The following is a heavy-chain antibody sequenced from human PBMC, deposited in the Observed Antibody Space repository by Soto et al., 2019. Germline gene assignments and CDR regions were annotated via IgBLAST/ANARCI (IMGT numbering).Heavy chain of an antibody. V-gene: IGHV4-61*08. CDR2: IHYTGLT. D-gene: IGHD2-8*02. J-gene: IGHJ6*02. Sequence: QVQLQEAGPGLVKPSETLSLTCTVSGASVNTDAYYWSWIRQSPGKGLEWIGYIHYTGLTHSNPSLRSRLTTSVDTSANQVSLQLRSVTAADTAIYYCARLRRLVPVATYYYHSMDVWGQWTTVTVSS. CDR3: ARLRRLVPVATYYYHSMDV. CDR1: GASVNTDAYY.